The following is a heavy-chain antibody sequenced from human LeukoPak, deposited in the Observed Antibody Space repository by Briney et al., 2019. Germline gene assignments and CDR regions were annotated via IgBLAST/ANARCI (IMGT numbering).Heavy chain of an antibody. V-gene: IGHV3-23*01. CDR1: GFTFSSYA. Sequence: GGSLRLSCAASGFTFSSYAMSWVRQAPGKGLEWVSVISGSGGSTYYADSVKGRFTISRDNSKNTLYLQMNSLRAEDTAVYYCAKDGPGPAAIPQYFQHWGQGTLVTVSS. CDR3: AKDGPGPAAIPQYFQH. CDR2: ISGSGGST. D-gene: IGHD2-2*02. J-gene: IGHJ1*01.